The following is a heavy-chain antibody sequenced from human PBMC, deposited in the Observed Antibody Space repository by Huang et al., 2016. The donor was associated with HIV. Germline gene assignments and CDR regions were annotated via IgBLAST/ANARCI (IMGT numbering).Heavy chain of an antibody. CDR2: FDTEDGET. CDR3: ATDGKGWVLWFGEYFDY. J-gene: IGHJ4*02. V-gene: IGHV1-24*01. CDR1: GYALTELS. Sequence: QVQLVQSGAEVKKPGSSVTVSCTVSGYALTELSLPWVRQAPGTGLEWMGGFDTEDGETIDGQKFQGRVTMNGDTSTETAYRELSSLRAEDTAVDYCATDGKGWVLWFGEYFDYWGQGTLVTVSS. D-gene: IGHD3-10*01.